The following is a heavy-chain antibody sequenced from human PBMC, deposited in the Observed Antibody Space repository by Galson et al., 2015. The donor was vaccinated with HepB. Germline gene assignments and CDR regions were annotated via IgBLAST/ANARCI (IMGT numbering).Heavy chain of an antibody. V-gene: IGHV3-7*03. J-gene: IGHJ4*02. CDR2: IKQDGSEK. Sequence: SLRLSCAASGFTFSMYWMNWVRQAPGKGLEWVANIKQDGSEKYYVDSVKGRFTISRDSSKNTLYLQMNSLRAEDTAVYYCAKYSVLQLWPRGSYFESWGQGTLVTVSS. CDR1: GFTFSMYW. CDR3: AKYSVLQLWPRGSYFES. D-gene: IGHD5-18*01.